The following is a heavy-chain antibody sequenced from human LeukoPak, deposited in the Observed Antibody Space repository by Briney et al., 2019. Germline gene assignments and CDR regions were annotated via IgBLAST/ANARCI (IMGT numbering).Heavy chain of an antibody. V-gene: IGHV4-34*01. CDR2: INRSGST. CDR1: GGSFSGYY. CDR3: ARGDGADY. Sequence: SETLTLTCAVYGGSFSGYYWSWIRQPPGKGLEWIGEINRSGSTNYNASLKSRVTISIDTSKNQFSLRLSSVTAADTAVYYCARGDGADYWGQGTLVSVSS. J-gene: IGHJ4*02. D-gene: IGHD3-10*01.